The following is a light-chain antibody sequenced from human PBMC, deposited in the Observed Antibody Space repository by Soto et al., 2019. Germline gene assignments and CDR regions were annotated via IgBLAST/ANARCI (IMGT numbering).Light chain of an antibody. CDR2: GAS. Sequence: EIVLTQSPGTLSLSPGERATLSCRASQSVSSSFLGWYQQKPGQAPRLLIYGASSRATGIPDRFSGSGSGPDFTLTSSRLEPEDFAVYYCQHYGRSRTFGQGTKVEIK. CDR1: QSVSSSF. V-gene: IGKV3-20*01. CDR3: QHYGRSRT. J-gene: IGKJ1*01.